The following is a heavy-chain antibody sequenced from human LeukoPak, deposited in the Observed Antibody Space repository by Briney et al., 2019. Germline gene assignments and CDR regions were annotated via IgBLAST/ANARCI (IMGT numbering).Heavy chain of an antibody. V-gene: IGHV1-18*01. CDR2: LRAYNGYT. Sequence: ASVTVSLTASAYTSPNYGVTCVRQAPRQGLEWMGWLRAYNGYTHYTQKLQGRVSMTTDTSTSTAYMELRSLRSDDTAVYYCARDLGVWWSYRPPYDAFDIWGQGTMVIVSS. CDR3: ARDLGVWWSYRPPYDAFDI. J-gene: IGHJ3*02. D-gene: IGHD3-16*02. CDR1: AYTSPNYG.